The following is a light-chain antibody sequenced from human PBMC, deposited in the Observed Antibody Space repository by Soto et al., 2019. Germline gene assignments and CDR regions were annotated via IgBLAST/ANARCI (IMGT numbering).Light chain of an antibody. CDR3: QTWGTGIWV. CDR1: SGHSSYA. V-gene: IGLV4-69*01. CDR2: LNSDGSH. Sequence: QSVLTQSPSASASLGPSVKLTCTLSSGHSSYAIAWHQQQPEKGPRYLMKLNSDGSHSKGDGIPDRFSGSSSGAERYLTISSLQSEDEADYYCQTWGTGIWVFGGGTKVTVL. J-gene: IGLJ3*02.